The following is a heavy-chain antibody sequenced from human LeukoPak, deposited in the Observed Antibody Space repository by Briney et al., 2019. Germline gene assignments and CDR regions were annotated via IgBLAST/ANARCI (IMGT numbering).Heavy chain of an antibody. J-gene: IGHJ6*02. CDR2: ISAYNGNT. Sequence: ASVKVSCKASGYTFTSYGISWVRQAPGQGLEWMGWISAYNGNTNYAQKLQGRVTMTTDTSTSTAYMELRSLRSDDTAVYYCARDESLYYYDSSGYFYYYYGMDVWGQGTTVTVSS. V-gene: IGHV1-18*01. CDR3: ARDESLYYYDSSGYFYYYYGMDV. CDR1: GYTFTSYG. D-gene: IGHD3-22*01.